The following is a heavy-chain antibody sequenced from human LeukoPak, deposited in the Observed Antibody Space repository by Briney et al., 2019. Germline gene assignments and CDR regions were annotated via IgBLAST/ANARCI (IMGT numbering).Heavy chain of an antibody. Sequence: PGKSLRLSCAASGFTFSSYGMHWVRKAPAQGLEWVAVISYDGSSKYYEDSVKGRFTISRDNSKNTLYLQMTSLRAEDTAVYYCSKGFREVGVLDSSGPGTLVTVSS. CDR1: GFTFSSYG. V-gene: IGHV3-30*18. CDR3: SKGFREVGVLDS. CDR2: ISYDGSSK. J-gene: IGHJ4*02. D-gene: IGHD2-2*01.